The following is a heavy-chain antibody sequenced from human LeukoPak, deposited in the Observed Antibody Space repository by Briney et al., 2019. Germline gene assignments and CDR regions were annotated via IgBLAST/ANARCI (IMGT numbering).Heavy chain of an antibody. CDR2: IYYSGST. V-gene: IGHV4-59*01. CDR3: AGTYYDFWSGYYDYYGMDV. D-gene: IGHD3-3*01. Sequence: SETLSLTCTVSGGSISSYYWSWIRKPPGKGLEWIGYIYYSGSTNYNPSLKSRVTISVDTSKNQFSLKLSSVTAADTAVYYCAGTYYDFWSGYYDYYGMDVWGQGTTVTVSS. CDR1: GGSISSYY. J-gene: IGHJ6*02.